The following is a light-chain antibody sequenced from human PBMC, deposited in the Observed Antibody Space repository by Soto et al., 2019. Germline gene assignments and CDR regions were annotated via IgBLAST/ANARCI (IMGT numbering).Light chain of an antibody. J-gene: IGKJ2*01. CDR3: QQYNNWPQT. V-gene: IGKV3-15*01. Sequence: EIEMTQSPATLSVSPGERATLSCGASQSISSKLAWYQQKPGQAPRLLIYGASTRATGIPARFSGSGSGTEFTLTISSLQSEDFAVYYCQQYNNWPQTFGQGTKLEIK. CDR1: QSISSK. CDR2: GAS.